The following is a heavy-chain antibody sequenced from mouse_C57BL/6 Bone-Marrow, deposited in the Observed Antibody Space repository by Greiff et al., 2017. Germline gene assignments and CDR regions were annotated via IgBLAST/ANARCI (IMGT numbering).Heavy chain of an antibody. D-gene: IGHD2-13*01. Sequence: VQLQQPGAELVRPGSSVKLSCKASGYTFTSYWMHWVKQRPIQGLEWIGNIDPSDSETHYNQKFKDKATLTVDKSSSTAYMQLSSLTSEDSAVYYCARSWVRAMDYWGQGTSVTVSS. CDR3: ARSWVRAMDY. CDR1: GYTFTSYW. J-gene: IGHJ4*01. V-gene: IGHV1-52*01. CDR2: IDPSDSET.